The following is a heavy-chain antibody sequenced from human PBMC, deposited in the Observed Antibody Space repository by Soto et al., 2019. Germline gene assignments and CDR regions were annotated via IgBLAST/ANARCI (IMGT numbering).Heavy chain of an antibody. D-gene: IGHD3-16*01. CDR3: GCRSITFGGGLPLDD. V-gene: IGHV2-5*02. Sequence: QITLKESGPTLVKPTQTLTLTCTFSGFSLSTTGVGVGWVRQPPGKAMEWLALIYWDDDKRYSPSLKSRLTITKYTSKNQVVLTMTDMGPVDTATYFCGCRSITFGGGLPLDDWGQGTLVTVSP. J-gene: IGHJ4*02. CDR1: GFSLSTTGVG. CDR2: IYWDDDK.